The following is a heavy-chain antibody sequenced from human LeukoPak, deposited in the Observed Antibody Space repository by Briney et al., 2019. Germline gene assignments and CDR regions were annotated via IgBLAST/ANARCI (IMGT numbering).Heavy chain of an antibody. V-gene: IGHV1-2*06. J-gene: IGHJ4*02. CDR2: INPNSGGT. Sequence: ASVKVSCKASGYTFTGYYMHWVRQAPGQGLEWMGRINPNSGGTNYAQKFQGRVTMTRDTSISTAYMELSRLRSDDAAVYYCARGTLAASSGRDYWGQGTLVTVSS. D-gene: IGHD6-25*01. CDR1: GYTFTGYY. CDR3: ARGTLAASSGRDY.